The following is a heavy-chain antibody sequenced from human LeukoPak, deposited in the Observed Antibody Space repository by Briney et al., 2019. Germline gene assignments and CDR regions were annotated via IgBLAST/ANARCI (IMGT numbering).Heavy chain of an antibody. CDR2: ISGSGGST. CDR3: AKSLGYCSSTSCYTDSY. CDR1: GFTFSSYA. J-gene: IGHJ4*02. D-gene: IGHD2-2*02. Sequence: PGGSLRLSCAASGFTFSSYAMSWVRQAPGKGLEWVSAISGSGGSTYYADSAKGRFTISRDNSKNTLYLQMNSLRAEDTAVYYCAKSLGYCSSTSCYTDSYWGQGTLVAVSS. V-gene: IGHV3-23*01.